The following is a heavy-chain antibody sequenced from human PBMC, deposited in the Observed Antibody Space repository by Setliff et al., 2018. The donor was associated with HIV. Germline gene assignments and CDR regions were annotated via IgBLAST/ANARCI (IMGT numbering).Heavy chain of an antibody. D-gene: IGHD1-1*01. J-gene: IGHJ4*02. Sequence: ASVKVSCKASGYDFKIYDINWVRQVAGQGLEWMGWINPGTGNTGYPQDFSGRVTMTRNTSINTVYMELSSLRSEDTAIYFCARGKIPSWRLTMFDFWGQGTPVTVSS. CDR3: ARGKIPSWRLTMFDF. CDR1: GYDFKIYD. V-gene: IGHV1-8*01. CDR2: INPGTGNT.